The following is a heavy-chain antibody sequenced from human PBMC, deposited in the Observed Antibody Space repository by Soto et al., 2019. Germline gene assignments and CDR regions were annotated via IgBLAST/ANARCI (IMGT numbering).Heavy chain of an antibody. V-gene: IGHV1-8*01. CDR2: MNPNSGNT. J-gene: IGHJ5*02. D-gene: IGHD6-25*01. CDR1: GYTFTTYD. Sequence: QVQLVQSGAEVKKPGASVKVSCKASGYTFTTYDINWVRQATGQGLEWMGWMNPNSGNTGYAQKFQGRVTMTRNTSLTTASMELSSLRAEATAAYYCARKMYSSVSFDHWGQGTLVSVA. CDR3: ARKMYSSVSFDH.